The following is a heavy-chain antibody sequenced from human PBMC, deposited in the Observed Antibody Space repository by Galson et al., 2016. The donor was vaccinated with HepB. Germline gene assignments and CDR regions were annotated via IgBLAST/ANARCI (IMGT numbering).Heavy chain of an antibody. J-gene: IGHJ5*02. V-gene: IGHV3-33*02. CDR1: GFTFSRSD. D-gene: IGHD6-19*01. CDR2: IWSDGSNR. Sequence: SLRLSCAVSGFTFSRSDMHWVRQAPGKRLEWVAVIWSDGSNRYYADSAQGRFTISRDNSKNTLFLQMNSLRAEDTAVYFCARDPHASGWAAYYFDAWGQGTLVTVSS. CDR3: ARDPHASGWAAYYFDA.